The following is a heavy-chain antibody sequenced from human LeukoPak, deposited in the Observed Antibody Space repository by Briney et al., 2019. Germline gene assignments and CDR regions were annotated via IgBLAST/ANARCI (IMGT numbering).Heavy chain of an antibody. CDR3: ARPGHQWGRVDV. V-gene: IGHV5-51*01. D-gene: IGHD1-26*01. CDR2: IYPDDSDT. CDR1: GYTFTTYW. Sequence: GESLKISCKASGYTFTTYWIGWVRQMPGKGLEWMGIIYPDDSDTGYSPSFQGQVTISADKSISTAYLQWTSLKASDTAMYYCARPGHQWGRVDVWGKGTTVTVSS. J-gene: IGHJ6*04.